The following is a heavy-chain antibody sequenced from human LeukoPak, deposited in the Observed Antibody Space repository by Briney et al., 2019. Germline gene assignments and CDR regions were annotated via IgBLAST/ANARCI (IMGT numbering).Heavy chain of an antibody. D-gene: IGHD2-15*01. CDR1: GFTFSNYW. Sequence: GSLILSCAASGFTFSNYWMSWVRQAPGKGLEWVANIKQDGSEKYYVDSVKGRLTISRDNAKKSLYLQMNSLRVEDTAVYYCARDRDNITCPHDYWGQGTLVTVSS. V-gene: IGHV3-7*05. J-gene: IGHJ4*02. CDR2: IKQDGSEK. CDR3: ARDRDNITCPHDY.